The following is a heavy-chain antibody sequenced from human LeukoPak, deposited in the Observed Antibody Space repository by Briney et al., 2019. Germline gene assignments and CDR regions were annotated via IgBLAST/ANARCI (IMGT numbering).Heavy chain of an antibody. Sequence: SETLSLTCTVSGGSISSYYWSWIRQPPGKGLTWIVSVYHSGRTYYNPSLKSRVTISINTSKNQFSLKLASVTAADTAVYYCARLDSSIDYWGQGTLVTVSS. J-gene: IGHJ4*02. D-gene: IGHD2/OR15-2a*01. CDR1: GGSISSYY. V-gene: IGHV4-59*08. CDR2: VYHSGRT. CDR3: ARLDSSIDY.